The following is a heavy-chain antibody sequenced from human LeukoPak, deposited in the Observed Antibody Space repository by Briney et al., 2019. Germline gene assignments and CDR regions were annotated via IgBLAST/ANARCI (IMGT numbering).Heavy chain of an antibody. CDR1: GGSISDYY. V-gene: IGHV4-4*07. J-gene: IGHJ4*02. D-gene: IGHD1-26*01. CDR3: AIHRVVGAIDY. CDR2: IFSSGIT. Sequence: PSETLSLTCTVSGGSISDYYWTWIRQSAGKGLECIGRIFSSGITDYNPSLKSRVTMSLDTSKNQFSLKLSSVTAADTPVYYCAIHRVVGAIDYWGQGTLVTVSS.